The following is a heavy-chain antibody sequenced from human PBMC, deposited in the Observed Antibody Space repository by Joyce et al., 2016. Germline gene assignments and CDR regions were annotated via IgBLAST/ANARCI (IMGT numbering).Heavy chain of an antibody. V-gene: IGHV3-23*01. CDR3: AKGSDYNPTNFDY. J-gene: IGHJ4*02. CDR2: ISGSGVGT. D-gene: IGHD4-11*01. Sequence: EVQLLESGGGLVQPGESLRLSCAASGFNFNIYAMNWVRQTPGKGLEWVSGISGSGVGTYYADLVKGRFTISRDNSKNTLYLQMNSLRADDAALYYCAKGSDYNPTNFDYWGQGTLVTVSS. CDR1: GFNFNIYA.